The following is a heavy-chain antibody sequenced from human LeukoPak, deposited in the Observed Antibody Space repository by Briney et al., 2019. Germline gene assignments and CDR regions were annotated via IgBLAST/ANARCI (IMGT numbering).Heavy chain of an antibody. D-gene: IGHD1-26*01. CDR2: INPNSGGT. J-gene: IGHJ4*02. CDR3: ARDLETDSGSYYGFDY. CDR1: GYTFTGYY. V-gene: IGHV1-2*02. Sequence: ASVKVSCKASGYTFTGYYMHWVRQAPGQGLEWMGWINPNSGGTNYAQKFQGRVTMTRDTSINTAYMELSSLRSDDTAVYYCARDLETDSGSYYGFDYWGQGTLVTVSS.